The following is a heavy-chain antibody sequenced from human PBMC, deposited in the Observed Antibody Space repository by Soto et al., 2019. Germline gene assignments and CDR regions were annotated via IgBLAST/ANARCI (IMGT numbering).Heavy chain of an antibody. V-gene: IGHV3-23*01. CDR3: ARWDGYGDV. CDR1: GFSFSTYS. Sequence: GSLRLSCAASGFSFSTYSMAWVRQTPGKGLAWVSGLSGGGSNTFYADPVQGRFTISVDNSKNTVYLQMNSLRVEDTAVYYCARWDGYGDVWGQGTLVTVSS. CDR2: LSGGGSNT. J-gene: IGHJ4*02. D-gene: IGHD4-17*01.